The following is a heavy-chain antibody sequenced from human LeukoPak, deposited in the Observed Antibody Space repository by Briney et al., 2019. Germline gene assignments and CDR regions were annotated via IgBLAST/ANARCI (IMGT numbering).Heavy chain of an antibody. J-gene: IGHJ4*02. Sequence: RASVKVSCKASGYTFTSYYMHWVRQAPGQGLEWMGIINPSGGSTSYAQKFQGRVTITADKSTSTAYMELSSLRSEGMAVYYCAREAGTAMGNFDYWGQGTLVTVSS. V-gene: IGHV1-46*01. CDR1: GYTFTSYY. D-gene: IGHD5-18*01. CDR3: AREAGTAMGNFDY. CDR2: INPSGGST.